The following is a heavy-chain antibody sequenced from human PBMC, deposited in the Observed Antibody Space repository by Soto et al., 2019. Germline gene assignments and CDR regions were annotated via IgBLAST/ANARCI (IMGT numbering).Heavy chain of an antibody. D-gene: IGHD2-2*01. V-gene: IGHV3-66*04. J-gene: IGHJ5*01. Sequence: GGSLRLSCAASGFSVSSSHMIWVRQAPGKGLEWVSVIYSGGATYYAVSVKGRFTISRDRSKNTVYLQMDGLRTEDTAVYYCARHDQPLLVKNWFDSWGPGTLVTVSS. CDR1: GFSVSSSH. CDR3: ARHDQPLLVKNWFDS. CDR2: IYSGGAT.